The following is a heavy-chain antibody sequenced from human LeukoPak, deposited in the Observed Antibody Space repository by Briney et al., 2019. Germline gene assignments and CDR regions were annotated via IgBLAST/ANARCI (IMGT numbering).Heavy chain of an antibody. J-gene: IGHJ4*02. CDR2: ITSGANT. CDR3: ARLLRGYYYGSSGYPY. D-gene: IGHD3-22*01. Sequence: GGSLRLSCAASGFTFNTYAMRWVRQAPGKGLEWVSGITSGANTYYADSVKGRFTISRDNAKNSLYLQMNSLRAEDTAVYYCARLLRGYYYGSSGYPYWGQGTLVTFAS. V-gene: IGHV3-23*01. CDR1: GFTFNTYA.